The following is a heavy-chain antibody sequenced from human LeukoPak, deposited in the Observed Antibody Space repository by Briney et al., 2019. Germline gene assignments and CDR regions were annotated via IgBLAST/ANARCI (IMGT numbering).Heavy chain of an antibody. CDR2: ISGGGGST. V-gene: IGHV3-23*01. D-gene: IGHD2-2*01. CDR1: GFTFSSYA. Sequence: GGSLRLSCAASGFTFSSYAMSWVRQAPGKGLEWVSVISGGGGSTYYADSVKGRFTISRDNSKNTLYLQMNSLRAEDTAVYYCAKGPGYQLLWGWGQGTLVTVSS. CDR3: AKGPGYQLLWG. J-gene: IGHJ4*02.